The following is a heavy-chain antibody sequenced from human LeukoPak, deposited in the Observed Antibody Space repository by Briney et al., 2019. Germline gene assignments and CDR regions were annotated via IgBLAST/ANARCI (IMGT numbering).Heavy chain of an antibody. CDR1: GFTFDDYA. J-gene: IGHJ4*02. Sequence: GGSLRLSCAASGFTFDDYAMHWVRQAPGKGLEWVSAISGSGGSTYYADSVKGRFTISRDNSKNTLYLQMNSLRAEDTAVYYCAGQWLDYFDYWGQGTLVTVSS. CDR3: AGQWLDYFDY. V-gene: IGHV3-23*01. CDR2: ISGSGGST. D-gene: IGHD6-19*01.